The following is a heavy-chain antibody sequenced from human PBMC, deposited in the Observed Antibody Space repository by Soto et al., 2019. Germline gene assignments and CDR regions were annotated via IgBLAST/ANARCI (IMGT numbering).Heavy chain of an antibody. D-gene: IGHD2-15*01. CDR1: GFSFITYA. J-gene: IGHJ6*04. V-gene: IGHV3-30*14. CDR3: ARDDVLCDGGRCYGIPLDV. Sequence: GGSLRLSCAASAASGFSFITYAIHWVRQAPGKGLEWLAVISYDGGNQYYADSVKGRFTISRDTSENTLHLQMDSLRVEDTAVYYCARDDVLCDGGRCYGIPLDVWGKGTTVTVSS. CDR2: ISYDGGNQ.